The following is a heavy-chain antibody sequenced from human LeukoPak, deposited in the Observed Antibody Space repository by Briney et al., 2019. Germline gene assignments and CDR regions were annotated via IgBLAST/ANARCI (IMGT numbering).Heavy chain of an antibody. CDR1: GGSISSYY. CDR3: ARVGWELTTYYYYYYMDV. V-gene: IGHV4-4*07. J-gene: IGHJ6*03. D-gene: IGHD1-26*01. Sequence: SETLSLTCTVSGGSISSYYWNWIRQPAGKGLEWIGRIYTSGSTNYNPSLKSRVTMSVDTSKNQFSLKLSSVTAADTAVYYCARVGWELTTYYYYYYMDVWGKGTTVTVSS. CDR2: IYTSGST.